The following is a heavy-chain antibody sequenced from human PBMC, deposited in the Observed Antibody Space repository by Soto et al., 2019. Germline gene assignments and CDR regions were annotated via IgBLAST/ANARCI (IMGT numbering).Heavy chain of an antibody. V-gene: IGHV3-33*01. CDR3: ARDRSTIAAAGNNWFDP. D-gene: IGHD6-13*01. Sequence: PGGSLRLSCAASGFTFSSYGMHWVRQAPGKGLEWVAVIWYDGSNKYYADSVKGRFTISRDNSKNTLYLQMNSLRAEDTAVYYCARDRSTIAAAGNNWFDPWGQGTLVTVSS. CDR2: IWYDGSNK. CDR1: GFTFSSYG. J-gene: IGHJ5*02.